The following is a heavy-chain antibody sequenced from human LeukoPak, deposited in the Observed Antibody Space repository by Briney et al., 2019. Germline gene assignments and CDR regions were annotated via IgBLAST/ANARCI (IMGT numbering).Heavy chain of an antibody. CDR1: GFTFSSYG. V-gene: IGHV3-33*06. CDR2: IWYDGSNK. J-gene: IGHJ3*02. CDR3: AKAYCGGDCYSLVGAFDI. D-gene: IGHD2-21*02. Sequence: GGSLRLSCAASGFTFSSYGMHWVRQAPGKGLEWVAVIWYDGSNKYYADSVKGRFTIFRDNSKNTLYLQMNSLRAEDTAVYYCAKAYCGGDCYSLVGAFDIWGQGTMVTVSS.